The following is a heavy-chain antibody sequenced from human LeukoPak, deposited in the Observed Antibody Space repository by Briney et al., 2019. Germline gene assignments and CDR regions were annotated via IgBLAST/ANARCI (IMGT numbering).Heavy chain of an antibody. CDR1: GYTFTGYY. J-gene: IGHJ6*03. CDR3: AKDLVHRRNYYYYYYMDV. V-gene: IGHV3-30*02. CDR2: IRYDGSNK. Sequence: SCKASGYTFTGYYMHWVRQAPGKGLEWVAFIRYDGSNKYYADSVKGRFTISRDNSKNTLYLQMNSLRAEDTAVYYCAKDLVHRRNYYYYYYMDVWGKGTTVTVSS.